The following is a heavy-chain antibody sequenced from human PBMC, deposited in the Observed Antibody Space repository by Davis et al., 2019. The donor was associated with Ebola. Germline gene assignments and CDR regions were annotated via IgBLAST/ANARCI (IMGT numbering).Heavy chain of an antibody. CDR2: ISYDGSNK. D-gene: IGHD3-22*01. CDR3: AREQYYYDSSGYYFDY. J-gene: IGHJ4*02. CDR1: GFTFSSYA. Sequence: GGSLRLSCAASGFTFSSYAMHWVRQAPGKGLEWVAVISYDGSNKYYADSVKGRFTISRDNAKNSLNLQMNSLRAEDTAVYYCAREQYYYDSSGYYFDYWGQGTLVTVSS. V-gene: IGHV3-30-3*01.